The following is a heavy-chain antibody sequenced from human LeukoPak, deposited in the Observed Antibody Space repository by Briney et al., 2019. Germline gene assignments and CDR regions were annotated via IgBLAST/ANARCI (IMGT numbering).Heavy chain of an antibody. D-gene: IGHD3-10*01. CDR3: ARDGSGSYYANWFDP. CDR2: IYYSGST. CDR1: GGSISSYY. Sequence: SETLSLTCTVPGGSISSYYWSWIRQPPGKGLEWIGYIYYSGSTNYNPSLKSRVTISVDTSKNQFSLKLSSVTAADTAVYYCARDGSGSYYANWFDPWGQGTLVTVSS. J-gene: IGHJ5*02. V-gene: IGHV4-59*01.